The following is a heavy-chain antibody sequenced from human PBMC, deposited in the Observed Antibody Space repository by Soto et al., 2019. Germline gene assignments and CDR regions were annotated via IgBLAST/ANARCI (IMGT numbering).Heavy chain of an antibody. J-gene: IGHJ6*02. CDR1: GDTFDTFA. CDR3: AIDKHREQLGGNYYYTWDV. CDR2: IIPIFRTP. Sequence: VQLVQSGAEVVKPGSSVKVSCKASGDTFDTFAISWVRQAPGQGLEWMGGIIPIFRTPDYGQKFQGRVTITADESTSTAYMELSSLRSEDTAVYYFAIDKHREQLGGNYYYTWDVSGQGTTVTVSS. V-gene: IGHV1-69*12. D-gene: IGHD1-1*01.